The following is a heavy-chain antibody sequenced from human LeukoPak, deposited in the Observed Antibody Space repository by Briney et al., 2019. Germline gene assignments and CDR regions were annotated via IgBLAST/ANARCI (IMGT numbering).Heavy chain of an antibody. J-gene: IGHJ5*02. CDR2: IIPTFGTA. V-gene: IGHV1-69*06. CDR3: ASKPLGYCSGGSCPFDP. D-gene: IGHD2-15*01. Sequence: GASVKVSCKASGGTFSSYAISWVRQAPGQGLEWMGGIIPTFGTANYAQKFQGRVTITADKSTSTAYMELSSLRSEDTAVYYCASKPLGYCSGGSCPFDPWGQGTLVTVSS. CDR1: GGTFSSYA.